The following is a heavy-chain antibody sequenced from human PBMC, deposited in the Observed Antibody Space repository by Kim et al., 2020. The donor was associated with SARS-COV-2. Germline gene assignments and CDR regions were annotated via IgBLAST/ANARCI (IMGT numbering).Heavy chain of an antibody. CDR3: ARARDSSPYFQH. V-gene: IGHV4-31*02. J-gene: IGHJ1*01. Sequence: SYTPSLKSRVTIPVDTSKNQFSLKLGSVTAADTAVYYCARARDSSPYFQHWGQGTLVTVSS. D-gene: IGHD6-13*01.